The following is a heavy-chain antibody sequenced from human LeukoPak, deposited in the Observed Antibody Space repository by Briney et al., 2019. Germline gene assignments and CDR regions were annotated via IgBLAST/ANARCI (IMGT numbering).Heavy chain of an antibody. CDR3: ARPEPNGVIDAFHI. J-gene: IGHJ3*02. Sequence: SETLSLTCTVSGGSISSSSYYWGWIRQPPGKGLEWIGSTYYSGSTYYNPSLKSRLTISVDTSKNQFSLKLSSVTAADTAVYFCARPEPNGVIDAFHIWGQGTMVAVSS. CDR2: TYYSGST. V-gene: IGHV4-39*01. D-gene: IGHD3-16*02. CDR1: GGSISSSSYY.